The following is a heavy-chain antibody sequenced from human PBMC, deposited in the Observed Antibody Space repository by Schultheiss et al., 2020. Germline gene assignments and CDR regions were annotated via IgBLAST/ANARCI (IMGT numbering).Heavy chain of an antibody. J-gene: IGHJ4*02. CDR2: IYYSGST. CDR3: ARGAFWSGPTGLIDY. V-gene: IGHV4-30-4*01. CDR1: GGSISSGDYY. D-gene: IGHD3-3*01. Sequence: SETLSLTCTVSGGSISSGDYYWSWIRQPPGKGLEWIGYIYYSGSTYYNPSLKSRVTISVDTSKNQFSLKLSSVTAADTAVYYCARGAFWSGPTGLIDYWGQGTLVTVYS.